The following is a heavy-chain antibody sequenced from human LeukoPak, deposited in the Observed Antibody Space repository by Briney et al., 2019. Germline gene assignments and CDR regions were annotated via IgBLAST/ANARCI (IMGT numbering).Heavy chain of an antibody. Sequence: PGGSLRLSCAASGFNFSTYDMHWVRQAPGKGLEWVAFIRHDGSNKQYADSVKGRFTISRDNSKNTLYLQMNSLRVEDTAVYYSAKGDADWGQGTLVTVSS. CDR2: IRHDGSNK. CDR3: AKGDAD. V-gene: IGHV3-30*02. J-gene: IGHJ4*02. CDR1: GFNFSTYD.